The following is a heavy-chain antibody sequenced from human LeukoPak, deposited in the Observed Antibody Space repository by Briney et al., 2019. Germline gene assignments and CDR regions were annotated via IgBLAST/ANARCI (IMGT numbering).Heavy chain of an antibody. CDR3: ARVYSSYGPFDY. CDR1: GFTFSSYW. Sequence: PGGSLRLSCAASGFTFSSYWMHWVRQAPGKGLVWVSRINSDGSSTSYADSVKGRFTISRDNAKNTLYLQMNSLRAEDTAVYYCARVYSSYGPFDYWGQGTLVTVSS. J-gene: IGHJ4*02. V-gene: IGHV3-74*01. CDR2: INSDGSST. D-gene: IGHD5-12*01.